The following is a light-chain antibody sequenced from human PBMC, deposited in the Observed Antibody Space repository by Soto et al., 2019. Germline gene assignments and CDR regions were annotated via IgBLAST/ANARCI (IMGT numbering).Light chain of an antibody. CDR2: DAS. Sequence: DLQMTQSPSSLSASVGDRVTITCRASQSIDTFLNWYQHKPGKAPKRLIYDASTLQSGVPSRFSGSGSGRDFTLTITRLQREDFATYYCQQSYSSSASIFGQGTKLEIK. CDR3: QQSYSSSASI. J-gene: IGKJ2*02. CDR1: QSIDTF. V-gene: IGKV1-39*01.